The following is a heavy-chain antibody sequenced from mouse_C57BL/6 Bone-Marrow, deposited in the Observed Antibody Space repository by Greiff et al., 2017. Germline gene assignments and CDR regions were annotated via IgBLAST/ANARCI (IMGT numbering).Heavy chain of an antibody. V-gene: IGHV1-69*01. J-gene: IGHJ3*01. D-gene: IGHD1-1*01. Sequence: VQLQQPGAELVMPGASVKLSCKASGYTFTSYWMHWVKQRPGQGLEWIGEIDPSDSYTNYNQKFKGKSTLTVDKSSSTAYMQLSSLTSEDSAVYYCARDRDYGSWFAYGGQGTLVTGSA. CDR2: IDPSDSYT. CDR1: GYTFTSYW. CDR3: ARDRDYGSWFAY.